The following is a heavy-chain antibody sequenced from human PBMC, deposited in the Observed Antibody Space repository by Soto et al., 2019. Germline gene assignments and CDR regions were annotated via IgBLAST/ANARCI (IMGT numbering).Heavy chain of an antibody. CDR1: GYTFSSYG. J-gene: IGHJ4*02. V-gene: IGHV1-18*01. CDR2: ISDYNGNT. Sequence: ASVKVSCKAFGYTFSSYGMSWVRQAPGQGLEWLGWISDYNGNTNYAQKVQGRVTMTTDTSTRTAFMELRSLRYDDTAVYYCDRDSGSDLSAPGAVFDYWGQGTLVTVSS. D-gene: IGHD3-10*01. CDR3: DRDSGSDLSAPGAVFDY.